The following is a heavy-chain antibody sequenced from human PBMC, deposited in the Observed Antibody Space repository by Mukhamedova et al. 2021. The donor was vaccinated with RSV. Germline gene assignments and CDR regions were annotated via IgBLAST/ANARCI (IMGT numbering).Heavy chain of an antibody. CDR2: IYYSGST. Sequence: GCIYYSGSTNYNPSLKSRVTISVDTSKNQFSLKLSSVTAADTAVYYCARHSRLNSEHFDYWGQGTLVTVSS. D-gene: IGHD1-26*01. V-gene: IGHV4-59*08. J-gene: IGHJ4*02. CDR3: ARHSRLNSEHFDY.